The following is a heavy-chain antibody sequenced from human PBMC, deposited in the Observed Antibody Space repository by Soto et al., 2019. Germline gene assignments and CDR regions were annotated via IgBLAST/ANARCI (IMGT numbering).Heavy chain of an antibody. CDR3: ARVDTSMGATCVSY. CDR1: GGSISSGGYY. Sequence: QVQLQELGPGLVKPSQTLSLTCTVSGGSISSGGYYWSWIRQHPGKGLEWIGYIYYSGSTYYNPSLKSRITISVDTSKNQFSLKLSSVTAADTAVYYCARVDTSMGATCVSYWGQGPLGNVSS. D-gene: IGHD1-26*01. V-gene: IGHV4-31*03. CDR2: IYYSGST. J-gene: IGHJ4*02.